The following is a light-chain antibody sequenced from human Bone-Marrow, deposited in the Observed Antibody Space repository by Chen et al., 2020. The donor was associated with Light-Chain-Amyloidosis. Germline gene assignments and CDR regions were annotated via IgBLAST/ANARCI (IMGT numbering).Light chain of an antibody. CDR2: DIS. CDR1: QSVDRY. V-gene: IGKV3-11*01. J-gene: IGKJ5*01. Sequence: EIVLTQSPVTLSMSPGERATLSCRASQSVDRYIAWYQQKPGQAPRLLIEDISNRATGIPARFSGSGSGTDFTLTISSLDPEDFAVYDCQQRYIWSIGQGTRLEIQ. CDR3: QQRYIWS.